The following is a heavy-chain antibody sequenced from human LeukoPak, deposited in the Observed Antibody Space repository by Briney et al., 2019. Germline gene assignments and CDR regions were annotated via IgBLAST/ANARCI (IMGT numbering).Heavy chain of an antibody. CDR1: GGSLSSSGNY. CDR2: IYYSGST. D-gene: IGHD6-13*01. Sequence: SETLSLTCTVSGGSLSSSGNYWGWIRQPPGKGLEWIGSIYYSGSTYYSPSLKSRVTISVDTSKNQFSLKLSSVTAADTAVYYCARSGIGADATDYWGQGTLVTVSS. V-gene: IGHV4-39*07. J-gene: IGHJ4*02. CDR3: ARSGIGADATDY.